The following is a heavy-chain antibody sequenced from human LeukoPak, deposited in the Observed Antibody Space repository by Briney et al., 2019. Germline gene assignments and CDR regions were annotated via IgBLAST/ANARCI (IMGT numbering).Heavy chain of an antibody. CDR2: TYTGGNS. CDR1: GFTVGSIH. V-gene: IGHV3-53*01. CDR3: ARGGRGSAAVVAPRSFDI. D-gene: IGHD3-22*01. Sequence: PGGSLRLSCAASGFTVGSIHMVWVRQAPGKGLEWVSVTYTGGNSYYADSVKGRFIISRVISKNTLYLQMNSLRAEDSALYYCARGGRGSAAVVAPRSFDIWGQGTMVTVSS. J-gene: IGHJ3*02.